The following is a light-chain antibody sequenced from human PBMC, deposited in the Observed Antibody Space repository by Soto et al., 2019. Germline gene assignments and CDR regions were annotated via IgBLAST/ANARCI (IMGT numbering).Light chain of an antibody. CDR3: ATWDDSLNGFYV. J-gene: IGLJ1*01. Sequence: QSVLTQPPSASGTPGQGVTISCSGSTSNIGSNYVYWYQQLPGTAPKLLIYRNNQQPSGVPDRFSGSKSGTSASLAISGLRSDDEADYFCATWDDSLNGFYVLGTGTKVTVL. V-gene: IGLV1-47*01. CDR2: RNN. CDR1: TSNIGSNY.